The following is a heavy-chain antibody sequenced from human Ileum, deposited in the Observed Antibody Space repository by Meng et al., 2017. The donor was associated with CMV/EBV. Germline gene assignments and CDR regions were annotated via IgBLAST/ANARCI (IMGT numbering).Heavy chain of an antibody. Sequence: GGSLRLSCAASGFTFSSYSMNWVRQAPGKGLDWVASISASRKYIYYADSVRGRFTISRDNANNLLFLQMDNLRAEDTAVYYCIPTIMSAFDLDSWGQGTLVTVSS. CDR1: GFTFSSYS. V-gene: IGHV3-21*01. CDR3: IPTIMSAFDLDS. CDR2: ISASRKYI. D-gene: IGHD5/OR15-5a*01. J-gene: IGHJ4*02.